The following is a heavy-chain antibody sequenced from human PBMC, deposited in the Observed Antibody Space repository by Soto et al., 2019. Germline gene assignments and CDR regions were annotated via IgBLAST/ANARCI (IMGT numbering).Heavy chain of an antibody. CDR2: IDPSDSYT. Sequence: GESLKISCKGSGYSFTSYWIDWVRQMPGKGLEWMGRIDPSDSYTNYSPSFQGHVTISADKSLSTAYLQWNSLRASDTATYYCARGGPQVVHNWVDPWGQGTVVTVSS. V-gene: IGHV5-10-1*01. J-gene: IGHJ5*02. CDR1: GYSFTSYW. CDR3: ARGGPQVVHNWVDP. D-gene: IGHD2-15*01.